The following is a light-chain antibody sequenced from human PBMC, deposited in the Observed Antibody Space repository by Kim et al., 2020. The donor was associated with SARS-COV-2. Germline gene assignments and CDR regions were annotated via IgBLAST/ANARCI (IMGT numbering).Light chain of an antibody. Sequence: IQLTQFPSSLSASVGDRVTITCRASQGISSYLAWYQQKPGKAPKLLIYAASTLQSGVPSRFSGSGSGTDFTLTISSLQPEDFATYYCQQLNSYAITFGQGTRLEIK. J-gene: IGKJ5*01. CDR3: QQLNSYAIT. V-gene: IGKV1-9*01. CDR2: AAS. CDR1: QGISSY.